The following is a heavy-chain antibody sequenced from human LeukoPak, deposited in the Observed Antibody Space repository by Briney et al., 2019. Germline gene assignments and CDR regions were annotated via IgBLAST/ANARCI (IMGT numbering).Heavy chain of an antibody. J-gene: IGHJ4*02. CDR2: IRYDGSNK. CDR1: GFTFSNYG. V-gene: IGHV3-30*02. D-gene: IGHD3-10*01. Sequence: GGSLRLSCAASGFTFSNYGMNWVRQAPGKGLEWVAFIRYDGSNKYYADSVKGRFTISRDNSKNTLYLQMNSLRAEDTAVYYCAKDLGSGSGSYFAAGYWGQGTLVTVSS. CDR3: AKDLGSGSGSYFAAGY.